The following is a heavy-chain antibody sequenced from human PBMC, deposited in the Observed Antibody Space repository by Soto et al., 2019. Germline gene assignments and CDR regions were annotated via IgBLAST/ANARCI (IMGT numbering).Heavy chain of an antibody. CDR3: ARDYGDYPTYYAMDI. V-gene: IGHV1-18*01. J-gene: IGHJ6*02. CDR1: GYTFIGYG. D-gene: IGHD4-17*01. Sequence: QVQLVQSGVEVKKVGASVKVSCEASGYTFIGYGISWVRQAPGQGLEWMGWISTFKGDTNYAQSLQGRLSLTVDRSTNTAYMELRSLKSDDTAVYYCARDYGDYPTYYAMDIWGQGTTVAVSS. CDR2: ISTFKGDT.